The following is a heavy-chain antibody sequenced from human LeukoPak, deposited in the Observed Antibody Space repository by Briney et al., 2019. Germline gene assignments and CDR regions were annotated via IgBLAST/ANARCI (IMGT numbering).Heavy chain of an antibody. CDR2: IRGSGGTT. CDR3: AKGPHHDPLHYFDY. D-gene: IGHD5/OR15-5a*01. J-gene: IGHJ4*02. V-gene: IGHV3-23*01. Sequence: PGGSLRLSGAASGFTFSRYAMSWVRQAPGKGLEWVSAIRGSGGTTYYEDSVKGRFTISRDYSENTLHLQMNSLRADDTAVYYCAKGPHHDPLHYFDYWGQGTLVTVSS. CDR1: GFTFSRYA.